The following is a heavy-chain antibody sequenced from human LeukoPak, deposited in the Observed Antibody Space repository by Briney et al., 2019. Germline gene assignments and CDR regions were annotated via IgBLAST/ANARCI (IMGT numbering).Heavy chain of an antibody. CDR2: ISTYNGDT. J-gene: IGHJ4*02. CDR1: GYTFTNYG. D-gene: IGHD5-18*01. V-gene: IGHV1-18*01. CDR3: ARGSSYGFSMGY. Sequence: ASVKVSCKASGYTFTNYGINWVRQAPGQGLEGMGWISTYNGDTNYAQKLQDRVTMTTDTSTSTAYMELRSLRSDDTAVYYCARGSSYGFSMGYWGQGTLVTVSS.